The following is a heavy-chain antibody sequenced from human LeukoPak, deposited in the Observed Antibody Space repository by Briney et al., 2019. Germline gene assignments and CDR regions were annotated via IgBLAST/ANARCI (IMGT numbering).Heavy chain of an antibody. D-gene: IGHD5/OR15-5a*01. CDR2: IYPGDSDT. V-gene: IGHV5-51*01. Sequence: GASLKISCEVSGYIFTNYWIGWVRQMPGKGVEWMGNIYPGDSDTRYSPSFQGQVTFSADKSISTAYLQWTSLKASDTAMFYCARLKVVSTTKAYFDSWGQGTLVTVSS. CDR1: GYIFTNYW. CDR3: ARLKVVSTTKAYFDS. J-gene: IGHJ4*02.